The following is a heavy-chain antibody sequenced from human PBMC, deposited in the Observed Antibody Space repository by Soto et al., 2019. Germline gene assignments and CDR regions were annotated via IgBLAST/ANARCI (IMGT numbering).Heavy chain of an antibody. CDR3: AYFPVY. V-gene: IGHV3-48*01. CDR2: ISSSSSTI. J-gene: IGHJ4*02. D-gene: IGHD1-26*01. Sequence: GGSLILSCAASGFTFSNAWMNWVRQAPGKGLEWVSYISSSSSTIYYADSVKGRFTISRDNAKNSLYLQMNSLRAEDTAVYYCAYFPVYWGQGTLVTVSS. CDR1: GFTFSNAW.